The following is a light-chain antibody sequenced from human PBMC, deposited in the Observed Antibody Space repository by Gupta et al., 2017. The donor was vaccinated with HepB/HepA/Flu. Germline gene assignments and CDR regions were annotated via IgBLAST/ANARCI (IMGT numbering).Light chain of an antibody. CDR1: QSVSGSY. CDR3: QQAGSQWT. CDR2: AAS. V-gene: IGKV3-20*01. J-gene: IGKJ1*01. Sequence: DIVLTQSPGTLSLSPGERTTLSCRAGQSVSGSYLAWYQQKPGQAPRLLIYAASSRATGIPDRFSGSGSGTDFTLTSSRREPEDFAVYYLQQAGSQWTFGQGTKLEIK.